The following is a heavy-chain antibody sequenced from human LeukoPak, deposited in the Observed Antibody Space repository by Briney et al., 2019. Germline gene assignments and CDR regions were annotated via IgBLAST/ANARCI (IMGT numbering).Heavy chain of an antibody. CDR2: INYSGGT. D-gene: IGHD7-27*01. V-gene: IGHV4-59*08. J-gene: IGHJ4*02. CDR1: GGSITTYY. CDR3: ARNRRSNWESLSFIDY. Sequence: PSETLSLTCSVSGGSITTYYGTWIRQPPGKGLEWIGYINYSGGTSHNPSLNSRVTMSLDTSKNQFSLKLNSVTAADTAIYYCARNRRSNWESLSFIDYRGQGTLVTVSS.